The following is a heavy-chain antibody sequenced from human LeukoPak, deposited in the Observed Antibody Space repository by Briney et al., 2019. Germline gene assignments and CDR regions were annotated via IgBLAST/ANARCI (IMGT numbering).Heavy chain of an antibody. D-gene: IGHD5-18*01. V-gene: IGHV4-34*01. CDR1: GGSFSGYY. Sequence: SETLSLTCAVYGGSFSGYYWSWIRQPPGKGLEWSGEINHSGSTNYNPSLKSRVTISVDTSKNQFSLKLSSVTAADTAVYYCARGGWHSYGPNWFDPWGQGTLVTVSS. CDR2: INHSGST. CDR3: ARGGWHSYGPNWFDP. J-gene: IGHJ5*02.